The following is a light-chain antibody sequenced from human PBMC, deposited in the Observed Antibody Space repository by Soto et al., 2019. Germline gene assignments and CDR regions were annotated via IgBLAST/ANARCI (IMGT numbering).Light chain of an antibody. J-gene: IGLJ1*01. CDR1: SSDVGGYNY. Sequence: QSALAQPPSASGSPGQSVAISCTGTSSDVGGYNYVSWYQQHPGNAPKLMIYEVNKRPSGVPDRFSGSKSGNTASLTVSGLQAEDEADYYCSSYAGSSNVFGTGTRSPS. CDR3: SSYAGSSNV. CDR2: EVN. V-gene: IGLV2-8*01.